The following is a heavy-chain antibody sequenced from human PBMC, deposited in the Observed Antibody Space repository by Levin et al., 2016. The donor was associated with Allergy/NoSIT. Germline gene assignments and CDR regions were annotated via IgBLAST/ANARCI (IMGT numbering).Heavy chain of an antibody. CDR3: ASTIRITMVRGWVFDP. V-gene: IGHV4-59*01. Sequence: WIRQPPGKGLEWIGYIYYSGSTNYNPSLKSRVTISVDTSKNQFSLKLSSVTAADTAVYYCASTIRITMVRGWVFDPWGQGTLVTVSS. D-gene: IGHD3-10*01. J-gene: IGHJ5*02. CDR2: IYYSGST.